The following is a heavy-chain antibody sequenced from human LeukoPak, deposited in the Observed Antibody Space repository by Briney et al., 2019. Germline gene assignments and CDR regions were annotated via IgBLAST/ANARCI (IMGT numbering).Heavy chain of an antibody. CDR1: GFTFSSYA. CDR3: AKSGTYCSSTSCYGNYYYYYMDV. D-gene: IGHD2-2*01. Sequence: GGSLRLSCAASGFTFSSYAMSWVRQAPGKGLEWVSAISGSGGSTHYADSVKGRFTISRDNSKNTLYLQMNSLRAEDTAVYYCAKSGTYCSSTSCYGNYYYYYMDVWGKGTTVTVSS. J-gene: IGHJ6*03. CDR2: ISGSGGST. V-gene: IGHV3-23*01.